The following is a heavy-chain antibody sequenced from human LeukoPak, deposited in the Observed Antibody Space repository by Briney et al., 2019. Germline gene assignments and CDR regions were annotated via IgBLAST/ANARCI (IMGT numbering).Heavy chain of an antibody. D-gene: IGHD6-6*01. J-gene: IGHJ6*02. CDR3: SGSTGIAARRDRYYYYGMDV. CDR1: GFTLSSDW. CDR2: ISGSGGST. V-gene: IGHV3-23*01. Sequence: RSGGSLRLSCVVSGFTLSSDWMSWVRQAPGKGLEWVSAISGSGGSTYYADSVKGRFTISRDNSKNTLYLQMNSLRAEDTAVYYCSGSTGIAARRDRYYYYGMDVWGQGTTVTVSS.